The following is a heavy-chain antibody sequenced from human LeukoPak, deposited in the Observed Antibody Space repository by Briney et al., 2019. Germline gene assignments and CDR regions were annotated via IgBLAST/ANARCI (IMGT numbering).Heavy chain of an antibody. CDR2: INHSGST. J-gene: IGHJ5*02. V-gene: IGHV4-34*01. D-gene: IGHD2-15*01. CDR1: GGSFSGYY. CDR3: ARGDIVVVVAATRNWFDP. Sequence: SETLSLTCAVYGGSFSGYYWSWIRQPPGKGLEWIGEINHSGSTNYNPSLKSRVTISVDTSKNQFSLKLSSVTAADTAVYYCARGDIVVVVAATRNWFDPWGQGTLVAVSS.